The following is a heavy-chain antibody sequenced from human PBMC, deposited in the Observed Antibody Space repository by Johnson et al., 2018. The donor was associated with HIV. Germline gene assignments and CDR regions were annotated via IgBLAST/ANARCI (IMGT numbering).Heavy chain of an antibody. V-gene: IGHV3-30*02. D-gene: IGHD4-11*01. CDR3: AKEGSTVI. Sequence: QVQLVESGGGLVQPGGSLRLSCAASGFTFSSYGMHWVRQAPGKGLEWVAFIRSDGSNKYYVDSVKGRFTISRDNSKNTLYLQMNSLGAEDTAVYYCAKEGSTVIWGQGTMVTVSS. CDR2: IRSDGSNK. J-gene: IGHJ3*01. CDR1: GFTFSSYG.